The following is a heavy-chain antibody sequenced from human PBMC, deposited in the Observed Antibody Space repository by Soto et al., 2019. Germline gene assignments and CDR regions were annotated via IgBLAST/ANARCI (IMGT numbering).Heavy chain of an antibody. J-gene: IGHJ4*02. D-gene: IGHD1-1*01. CDR1: GFTFSSFA. CDR2: SNKGGGST. CDR3: AKDPPTTGTTFDY. V-gene: IGHV3-23*01. Sequence: EVQLLESGGGLVQPGGSLRLSCAASGFTFSSFAMSWVRQARGKGLEWVSTSNKGGGSTYYADSVKGRFTISRENSKNMLFLQITGLRAEDTAVYYCAKDPPTTGTTFDYWGRGTLVTVSS.